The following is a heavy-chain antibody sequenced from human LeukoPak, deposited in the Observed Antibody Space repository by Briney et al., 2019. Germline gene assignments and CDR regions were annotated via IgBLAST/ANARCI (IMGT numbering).Heavy chain of an antibody. V-gene: IGHV3-23*01. CDR3: AKDPSRTTRVELQR. Sequence: PGGSLRLSCAASGFTFSSYAMSWVRQAPGKGLEWVSAISGSGGSTYYADSVKGRFTISRDNSKNTLYLQMNSLRAEDTAVYYCAKDPSRTTRVELQRWGQGTLVTVSS. CDR1: GFTFSSYA. J-gene: IGHJ4*02. D-gene: IGHD1-7*01. CDR2: ISGSGGST.